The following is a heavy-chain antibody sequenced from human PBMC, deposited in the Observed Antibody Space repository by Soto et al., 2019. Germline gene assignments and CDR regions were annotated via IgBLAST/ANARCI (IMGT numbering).Heavy chain of an antibody. Sequence: QVQLVESGGGVVQPGRSLRLSCAASGFTFSSYAMHWVRQAPGKGLEWVAVISYDGSNKYYADSVKGRFTISRDNSKNTLYLQMSSLRAKDMAVYYCARQRSSYTNYFYYYGMDVWGQGTTVTVSS. V-gene: IGHV3-30-3*01. J-gene: IGHJ6*02. D-gene: IGHD2-2*02. CDR2: ISYDGSNK. CDR1: GFTFSSYA. CDR3: ARQRSSYTNYFYYYGMDV.